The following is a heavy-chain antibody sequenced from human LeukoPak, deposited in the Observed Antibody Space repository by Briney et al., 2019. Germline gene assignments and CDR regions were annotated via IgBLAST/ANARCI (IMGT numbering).Heavy chain of an antibody. CDR3: AKAYSGYFDY. D-gene: IGHD2-15*01. Sequence: GGSLRLSCAASGFTFSGYGMSWVRQAPGKGLEYVSAIGSGGADRYYADSVKGRFTISRDNSKNTLYLQMHSLRAEDTAVYYCAKAYSGYFDYWGQGTLVTVSS. CDR2: IGSGGADR. J-gene: IGHJ4*02. CDR1: GFTFSGYG. V-gene: IGHV3-23*01.